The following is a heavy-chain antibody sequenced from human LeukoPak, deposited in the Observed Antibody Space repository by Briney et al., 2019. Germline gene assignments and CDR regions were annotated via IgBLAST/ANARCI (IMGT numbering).Heavy chain of an antibody. D-gene: IGHD4-17*01. V-gene: IGHV3-23*01. CDR1: RFTFSSYA. CDR2: ISGTGGST. CDR3: ARDTVTTFRFRDYYYYGMDV. J-gene: IGHJ6*02. Sequence: GGSLRLSCAASRFTFSSYAMSWVRQAPGKGLEWVSGISGTGGSTFYADSVRGRFTISRDNSKNTLYLQMNSLRAEDTAVYYCARDTVTTFRFRDYYYYGMDVWGQGTTVTVSS.